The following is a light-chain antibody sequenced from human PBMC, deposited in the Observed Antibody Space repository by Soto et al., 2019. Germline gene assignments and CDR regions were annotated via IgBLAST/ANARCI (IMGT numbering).Light chain of an antibody. Sequence: EVVLTQSPSTLSLSPGERATLSCRASQSIRTSLAWYQQKPGQAPRLVIFDASNRANGVPARFGGSGSGTDFTLTINSLEPEDFAVYYCQQGTVWPPITFAQGTRLEIK. J-gene: IGKJ5*01. CDR3: QQGTVWPPIT. V-gene: IGKV3-11*01. CDR1: QSIRTS. CDR2: DAS.